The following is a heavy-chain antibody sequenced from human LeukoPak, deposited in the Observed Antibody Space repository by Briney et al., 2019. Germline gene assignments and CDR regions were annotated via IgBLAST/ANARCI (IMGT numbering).Heavy chain of an antibody. J-gene: IGHJ4*02. CDR2: ISGSGGST. CDR1: GFTFSSYA. V-gene: IGHV3-23*01. D-gene: IGHD6-13*01. CDR3: AKAPYSSSWYFDY. Sequence: GGSLRLSCAASGFTFSSYAVSWVRQAPGKGLEWVSAISGSGGSTYYADSVKGRFTISRDNSKNTLYLQMNSLRAEDTAVYYCAKAPYSSSWYFDYWGQGTLVTVSS.